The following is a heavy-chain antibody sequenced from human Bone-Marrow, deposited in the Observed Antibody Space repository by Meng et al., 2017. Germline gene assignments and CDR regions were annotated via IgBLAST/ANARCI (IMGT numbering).Heavy chain of an antibody. CDR1: GGSITSASW. CDR2: IHLNGRP. D-gene: IGHD2-21*01. CDR3: AREGVPYVPGDL. Sequence: QVQLQESGPGEVKPSVTLSLTCAVSGGSITSASWWSWVRQPPGKGLAWIGDIHLNGRPNYNPSLQSRVTISIDKSANHFSLKLTSVTAADTALYYCAREGVPYVPGDLWGQGTLVTVSS. J-gene: IGHJ4*02. V-gene: IGHV4-4*02.